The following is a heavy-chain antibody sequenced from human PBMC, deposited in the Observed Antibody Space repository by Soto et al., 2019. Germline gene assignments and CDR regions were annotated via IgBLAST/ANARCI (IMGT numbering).Heavy chain of an antibody. CDR1: GYTLTELS. J-gene: IGHJ4*02. Sequence: ASVKVSCKVSGYTLTELSMHWVRQAPGKGLEWMGGFDPEDGETIYAQKFQGRVTMTEDTSTDTAYMELSSLRSEDTAVYYCESYDFLSGSLSPDYFDYWGQGTLVTVSS. CDR2: FDPEDGET. V-gene: IGHV1-24*01. D-gene: IGHD3-3*01. CDR3: ESYDFLSGSLSPDYFDY.